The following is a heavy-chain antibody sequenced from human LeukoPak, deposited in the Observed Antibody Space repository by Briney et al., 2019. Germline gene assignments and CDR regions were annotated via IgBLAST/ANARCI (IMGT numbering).Heavy chain of an antibody. V-gene: IGHV4-39*01. J-gene: IGHJ4*02. CDR1: GDSIRSTNYY. Sequence: SETLSLTCTVSGDSIRSTNYYWGWVRQPPGKGLGWIGSIYYSGSTYYNPSLESRVTISVDTSKHQFSLKLSSVTAADTAVYYCATSGWYLLPGVYWGQGTLVTVSS. CDR3: ATSGWYLLPGVY. D-gene: IGHD6-19*01. CDR2: IYYSGST.